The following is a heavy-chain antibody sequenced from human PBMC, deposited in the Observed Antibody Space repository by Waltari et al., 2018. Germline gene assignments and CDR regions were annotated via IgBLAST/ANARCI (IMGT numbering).Heavy chain of an antibody. CDR1: VGSINSSSYY. CDR3: ARPSLSGAFDI. D-gene: IGHD2-2*01. CDR2: IYYSGST. Sequence: QLQLQESGPGLVTPSETPSVTRPVSVGSINSSSYYSGWIRQPPGKGLEWIGCIYYSGSTYYNPSLKSRVTIPVDTSKNQFSLKLSSVTAADTAVYYCARPSLSGAFDIWGQGTMVTVSS. J-gene: IGHJ3*02. V-gene: IGHV4-39*01.